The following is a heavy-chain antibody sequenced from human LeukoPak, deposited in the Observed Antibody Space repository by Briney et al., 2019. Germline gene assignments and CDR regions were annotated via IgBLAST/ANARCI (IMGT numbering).Heavy chain of an antibody. J-gene: IGHJ4*02. CDR1: GFTFSSYW. CDR3: ARDGPVPHYYDSSGSIDY. Sequence: GGSLRLSCAASGFTFSSYWMHWVRQAPGKGLVWVSRINSDGSSTSYADSVKGRFTISRDNAKNTLYLQMNSLRAEDTAVYYCARDGPVPHYYDSSGSIDYWGQGTLVTVSS. CDR2: INSDGSST. D-gene: IGHD3-22*01. V-gene: IGHV3-74*01.